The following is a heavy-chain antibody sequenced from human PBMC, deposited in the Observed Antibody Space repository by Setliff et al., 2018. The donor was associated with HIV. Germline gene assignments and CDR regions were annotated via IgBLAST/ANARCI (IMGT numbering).Heavy chain of an antibody. V-gene: IGHV4-59*08. Sequence: PSETLSLTCTVSGGSISSYYWSWIRQPPGKGLEWIGYIYYSGSTKYNPSLKSRVTISVDMSKNQFSLKLSSVTAADTAVYYCARGSFIGDYYYFDYWGQGTLVTVSS. D-gene: IGHD3-10*01. CDR2: IYYSGST. CDR3: ARGSFIGDYYYFDY. CDR1: GGSISSYY. J-gene: IGHJ4*02.